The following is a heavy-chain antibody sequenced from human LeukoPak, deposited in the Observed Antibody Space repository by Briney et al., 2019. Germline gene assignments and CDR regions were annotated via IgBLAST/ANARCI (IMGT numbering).Heavy chain of an antibody. CDR2: INTDGSTT. Sequence: TGGSLRLSCAASGFTFSNDWRHWVRQAPGKGLVWVSRINTDGSTTTYADSVKGRFTISRDNAKNTLYLQMNSLSGEDTAVYYCARGRGGSYHYWGQGTLVTVSS. CDR1: GFTFSNDW. J-gene: IGHJ4*02. V-gene: IGHV3-74*01. CDR3: ARGRGGSYHY. D-gene: IGHD1-26*01.